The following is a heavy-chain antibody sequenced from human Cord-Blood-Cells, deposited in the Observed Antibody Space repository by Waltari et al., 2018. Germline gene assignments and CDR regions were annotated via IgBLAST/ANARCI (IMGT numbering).Heavy chain of an antibody. J-gene: IGHJ4*02. V-gene: IGHV3-30-3*01. Sequence: QVQLVESGGGVVQPGRSLRLSCAAPGFTFSSYAMHWVRQAPGKGLEWVAVISYDGSNKYYADSVKGRFTISRDNSKNTLYLQMNSLRAEDTAVYYCARAAAVGYYFDYWGQGTLVTVSS. CDR1: GFTFSSYA. CDR3: ARAAAVGYYFDY. D-gene: IGHD6-13*01. CDR2: ISYDGSNK.